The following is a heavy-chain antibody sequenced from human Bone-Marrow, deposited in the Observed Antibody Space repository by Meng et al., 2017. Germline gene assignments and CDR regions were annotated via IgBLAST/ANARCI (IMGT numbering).Heavy chain of an antibody. Sequence: SLKISCAASGFTFDDYAMHWVRQAPGKGLEWVSGISWNSGSIGYADSVKGRFTISRDNAKNSLYLQMNSLRAEDTALYYCAKDRAHYYDSHLLDYWGQGTLVTVSS. V-gene: IGHV3-9*01. D-gene: IGHD3-22*01. CDR2: ISWNSGSI. CDR1: GFTFDDYA. J-gene: IGHJ4*02. CDR3: AKDRAHYYDSHLLDY.